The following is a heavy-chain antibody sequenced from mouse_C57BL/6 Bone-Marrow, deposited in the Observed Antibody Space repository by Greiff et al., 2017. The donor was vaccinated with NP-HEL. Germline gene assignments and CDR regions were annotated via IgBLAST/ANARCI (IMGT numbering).Heavy chain of an antibody. Sequence: QVQLQQPGAELVKPGASVKLSCKASGYTFTSYWMHWVKQRPGQGLEWIGMIHPNSGSTNYNEKFKSKATLTVDKSSSTAYMQLSSLTSEDSAVYYCARLFLVRGFAYWGQGTLVTVSA. D-gene: IGHD2-14*01. V-gene: IGHV1-64*01. CDR3: ARLFLVRGFAY. CDR1: GYTFTSYW. CDR2: IHPNSGST. J-gene: IGHJ3*01.